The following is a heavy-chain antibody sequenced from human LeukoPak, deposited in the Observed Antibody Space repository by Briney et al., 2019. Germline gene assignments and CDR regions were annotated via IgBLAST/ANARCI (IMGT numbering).Heavy chain of an antibody. CDR3: AKNLGSMPPLPLDY. J-gene: IGHJ4*02. CDR1: GFSVSRKY. CDR2: IYSGGTT. D-gene: IGHD3-16*01. V-gene: IGHV3-53*01. Sequence: GGSLRLSCAASGFSVSRKYMSWVREPAGKGLEGVSVIYSGGTTFYADSVKGRFTISRDNSKKTVFLQMNSLRDEDTAVYYCAKNLGSMPPLPLDYWGQGTLVTVSS.